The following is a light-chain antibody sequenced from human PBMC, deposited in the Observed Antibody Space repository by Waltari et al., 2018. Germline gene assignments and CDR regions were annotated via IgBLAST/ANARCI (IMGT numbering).Light chain of an antibody. CDR1: QLGDQF. CDR2: QDG. Sequence: SYDLTHPPSVSVSPGRTARITCSGCQLGDQFAYWYQQKPGQSPVLIIYQDGKRPSGIPVRFSGSNSGDTATLSISGAQAVDEADYYCQAWDSNIAVFGGGTKLTVL. J-gene: IGLJ2*01. V-gene: IGLV3-1*01. CDR3: QAWDSNIAV.